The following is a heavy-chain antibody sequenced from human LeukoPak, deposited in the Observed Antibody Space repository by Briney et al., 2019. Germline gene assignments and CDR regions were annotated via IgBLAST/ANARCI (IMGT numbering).Heavy chain of an antibody. CDR2: IIPIFGTA. V-gene: IGHV1-69*01. D-gene: IGHD5-24*01. CDR1: GGTFSSYA. Sequence: SVKVSCKASGGTFSSYAISWVRQAPGQGLEWMGGIIPIFGTANYAQKFQGRVAITADESTSTAYMELSSLRSEDTAVYYCARDGTKRWLPESLHAFDIWGQGTMVTVSS. CDR3: ARDGTKRWLPESLHAFDI. J-gene: IGHJ3*02.